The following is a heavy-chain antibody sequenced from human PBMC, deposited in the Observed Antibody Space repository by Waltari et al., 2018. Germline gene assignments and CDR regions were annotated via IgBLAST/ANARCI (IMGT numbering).Heavy chain of an antibody. J-gene: IGHJ1*01. Sequence: QVQLVRSGAEVKKPGASVKVSCKVSGYTLTELSMHWVRQAPGKGLEWMGGFVPEDREKIYAQKFQGRVTMTEDTSTDTAYMELSSLRSEDTAVYYCAAFKWPHPSEGRAEYFQHWGQGTLVTVSS. V-gene: IGHV1-24*01. CDR2: FVPEDREK. CDR3: AAFKWPHPSEGRAEYFQH. CDR1: GYTLTELS. D-gene: IGHD3-10*01.